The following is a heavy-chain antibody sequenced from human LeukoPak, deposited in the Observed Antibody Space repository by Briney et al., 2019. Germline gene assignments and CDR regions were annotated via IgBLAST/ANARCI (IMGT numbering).Heavy chain of an antibody. J-gene: IGHJ4*02. Sequence: GGSLRLSCAASGFTFSSYSMNWVRQAPGKGLEWVSSISSSSSYIYYADSVKGRFTISRDNAKNSLYLQMNSLRAEDTAVYYCANSPGGDTAMADYFDYWGQGTLVTVSS. CDR1: GFTFSSYS. D-gene: IGHD5-18*01. V-gene: IGHV3-21*01. CDR3: ANSPGGDTAMADYFDY. CDR2: ISSSSSYI.